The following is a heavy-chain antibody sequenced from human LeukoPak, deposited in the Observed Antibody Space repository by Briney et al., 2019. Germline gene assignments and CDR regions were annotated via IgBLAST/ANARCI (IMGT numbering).Heavy chain of an antibody. CDR2: ISGSGGST. Sequence: GGSLRLSCEVSGFTFSSYGMSWVRQAPGRGLEWVSSISGSGGSTNYADSVKGRFTISRDNSKNTLSLQMNSLRTVDTAMYFCAKGELYYDGSGTFWGQGTLVTVSS. CDR3: AKGELYYDGSGTF. J-gene: IGHJ4*02. V-gene: IGHV3-23*01. D-gene: IGHD3-10*01. CDR1: GFTFSSYG.